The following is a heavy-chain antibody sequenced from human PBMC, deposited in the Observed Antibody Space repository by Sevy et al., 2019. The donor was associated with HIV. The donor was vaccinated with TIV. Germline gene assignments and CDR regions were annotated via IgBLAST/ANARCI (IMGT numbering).Heavy chain of an antibody. CDR2: ISGSSTTI. CDR1: GFTFREYS. Sequence: GGSLRLSCVGSGFTFREYSMNWVRQAPGKGLEWVSYISGSSTTIEHADSVKGGFSISRDNADNSVFLQMNRLRVEDKAVYYCARSLAAAENWFDPWGQGTLVTVSS. D-gene: IGHD6-13*01. CDR3: ARSLAAAENWFDP. V-gene: IGHV3-48*01. J-gene: IGHJ5*02.